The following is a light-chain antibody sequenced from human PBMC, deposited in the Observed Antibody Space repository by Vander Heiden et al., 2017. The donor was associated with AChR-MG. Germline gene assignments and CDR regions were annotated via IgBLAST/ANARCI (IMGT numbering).Light chain of an antibody. J-gene: IGLJ3*02. CDR2: EGS. CDR3: CSYAGSSTWV. CDR1: SSDVGSYNL. Sequence: HSALTQPASVSGSTGPSITISCTGTSSDVGSYNLVSWYQQHPGKAPKLMIYEGSKRTSGVSNRFSGSKSGNTASLTISGLQAEDEADYYCCSYAGSSTWVFGGGTKLTVL. V-gene: IGLV2-23*01.